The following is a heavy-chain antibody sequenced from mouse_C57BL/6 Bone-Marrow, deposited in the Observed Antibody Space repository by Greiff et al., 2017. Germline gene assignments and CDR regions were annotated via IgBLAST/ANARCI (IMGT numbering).Heavy chain of an antibody. Sequence: EVKVEESGGGLVKPGGSLKLSCAASGFTFSDYGMHWVRQAPEKGLEWVAYISSGSSTIYYADTVKGRFTISRDNAKHTLFLQMTRLRSEDTAMDYCARENYYGSMDYGGQGTTLTGSS. CDR2: ISSGSSTI. V-gene: IGHV5-17*01. J-gene: IGHJ2*01. D-gene: IGHD1-1*01. CDR3: ARENYYGSMDY. CDR1: GFTFSDYG.